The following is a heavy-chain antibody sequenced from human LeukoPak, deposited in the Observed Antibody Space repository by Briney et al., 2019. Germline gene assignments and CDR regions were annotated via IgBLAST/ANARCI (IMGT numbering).Heavy chain of an antibody. J-gene: IGHJ5*02. Sequence: KSSETLSLTCTVSGGSISSYYWSWIRQPPGKGLEWIGRIYTSGSTNYNPSLKSRVTMSVDTSKNQFSLKLSSVTAADTAVYYCARDGDDCSGGSCYRRPGEFDPWGQGTLVTVSS. D-gene: IGHD2-15*01. CDR1: GGSISSYY. V-gene: IGHV4-4*07. CDR3: ARDGDDCSGGSCYRRPGEFDP. CDR2: IYTSGST.